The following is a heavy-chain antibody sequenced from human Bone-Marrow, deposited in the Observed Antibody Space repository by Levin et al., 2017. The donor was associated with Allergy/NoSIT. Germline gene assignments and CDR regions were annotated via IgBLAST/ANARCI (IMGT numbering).Heavy chain of an antibody. CDR1: GFNFGNYA. D-gene: IGHD6-13*01. CDR2: ISGSGSAT. Sequence: PGESLKISCVASGFNFGNYAMSWVRQAPGKGLEWVSAISGSGSATYDAASVKGRFTISRDNSKNTLYLQMNSLRVEDTAVYYCGRNLDHQLVRLVDHWGQGSLVTVSS. CDR3: GRNLDHQLVRLVDH. V-gene: IGHV3-23*01. J-gene: IGHJ4*02.